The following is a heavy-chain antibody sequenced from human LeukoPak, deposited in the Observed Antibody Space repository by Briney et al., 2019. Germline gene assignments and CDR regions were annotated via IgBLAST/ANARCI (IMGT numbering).Heavy chain of an antibody. Sequence: GGSLRLSCADSGCTFSSYAMSWVCQAPGKGLEWVSAISGSGGSTYYADSVKGRFTISRDNSKNTLYLQMNSLRAEDTAVYYCASSTHITMVRGVIISFDYWGQGTLVTVSS. D-gene: IGHD3-10*01. J-gene: IGHJ4*02. CDR2: ISGSGGST. V-gene: IGHV3-23*01. CDR3: ASSTHITMVRGVIISFDY. CDR1: GCTFSSYA.